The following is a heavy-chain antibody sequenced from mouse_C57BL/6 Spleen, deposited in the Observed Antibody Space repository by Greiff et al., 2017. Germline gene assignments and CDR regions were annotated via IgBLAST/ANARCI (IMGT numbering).Heavy chain of an antibody. D-gene: IGHD2-4*01. V-gene: IGHV1-63*01. CDR2: IYPGGGYT. Sequence: QVQLQQSGAELVRPGTSVKMSCKASGYTFTNYWIGWAKQRPGHGLEWIGDIYPGGGYTNYNEKFKGKATLTADKSSPTAYMQISSLTSDDSAIYYCARGDYDGAMDYWGQGTSVTVSS. CDR3: ARGDYDGAMDY. J-gene: IGHJ4*01. CDR1: GYTFTNYW.